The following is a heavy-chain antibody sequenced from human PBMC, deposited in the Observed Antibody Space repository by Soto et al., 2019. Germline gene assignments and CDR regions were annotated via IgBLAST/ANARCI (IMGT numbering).Heavy chain of an antibody. CDR1: GGTFSSYA. Sequence: QVQLVQSGAEVKKPGSSVKVSCKASGGTFSSYAISWVRQAPGQGLEWMGGIIPIFGTANYAQKFQGRVTITADESTSTAYMELSSLRSEDTAVYYCARYHGNVAAAGPLNWFDPCGQGTLVNVSS. V-gene: IGHV1-69*01. J-gene: IGHJ5*02. CDR2: IIPIFGTA. D-gene: IGHD6-13*01. CDR3: ARYHGNVAAAGPLNWFDP.